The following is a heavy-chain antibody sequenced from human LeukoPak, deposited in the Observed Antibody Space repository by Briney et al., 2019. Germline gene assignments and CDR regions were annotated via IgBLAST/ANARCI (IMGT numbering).Heavy chain of an antibody. V-gene: IGHV1-69*01. Sequence: SVKVSCKASGGTFSSYAISWVRQAPGQGLEWMGGIIPIFGTANYAQKFQGRVTITADESTSTAYMELSSLRSEDTAVYYCARGLLAEPDAYFDYWGQGTLVTVSS. J-gene: IGHJ4*02. CDR1: GGTFSSYA. D-gene: IGHD2-2*01. CDR3: ARGLLAEPDAYFDY. CDR2: IIPIFGTA.